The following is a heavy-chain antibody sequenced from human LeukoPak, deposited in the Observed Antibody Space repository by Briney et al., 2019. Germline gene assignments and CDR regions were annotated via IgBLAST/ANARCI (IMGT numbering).Heavy chain of an antibody. Sequence: SETLSLTCTVSGGSISTYYWSWIRQPAGKGLEWIGRIFTSGITHYNPSLKSRVTMSIDTSKNQFSLRLSSATAADTAVYYCARVFDKDVWGKGTTVTVSS. CDR1: GGSISTYY. D-gene: IGHD2-21*01. CDR2: IFTSGIT. CDR3: ARVFDKDV. V-gene: IGHV4-4*07. J-gene: IGHJ6*03.